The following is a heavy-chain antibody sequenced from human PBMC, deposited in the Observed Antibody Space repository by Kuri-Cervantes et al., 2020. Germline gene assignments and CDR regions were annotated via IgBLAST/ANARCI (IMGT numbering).Heavy chain of an antibody. CDR2: INHSGST. CDR1: GGSFSGYY. D-gene: IGHD3-10*01. Sequence: SETLSLTCAVYGGSFSGYYWSWIRQPPGKGLEWIGEINHSGSTNYNPSLKSRVTISVDTSKNQFPLKLSSVTAADTAVYYCAREGAYYSTLDVWGQGTTVTVSS. CDR3: AREGAYYSTLDV. V-gene: IGHV4-34*01. J-gene: IGHJ6*02.